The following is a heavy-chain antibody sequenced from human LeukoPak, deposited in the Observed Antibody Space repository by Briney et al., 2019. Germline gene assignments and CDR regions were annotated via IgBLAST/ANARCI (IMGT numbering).Heavy chain of an antibody. Sequence: GESLKISCKVSGFSFTHYWIGWVRQMPGKGREWLGIIYPADSDARYSPSFQGQVTISADESIYTAYLQWNSLKASDTATYYCARRSVTASYTYFDYWGQGTLVTVSS. CDR2: IYPADSDA. CDR3: ARRSVTASYTYFDY. V-gene: IGHV5-51*01. CDR1: GFSFTHYW. J-gene: IGHJ4*02. D-gene: IGHD2-21*02.